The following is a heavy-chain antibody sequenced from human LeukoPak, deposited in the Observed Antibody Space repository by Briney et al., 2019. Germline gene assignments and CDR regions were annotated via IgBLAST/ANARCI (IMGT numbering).Heavy chain of an antibody. V-gene: IGHV3-23*01. CDR3: TKDPRYSYGSLGY. D-gene: IGHD5-18*01. J-gene: IGHJ4*02. CDR1: GFTFSSYA. Sequence: GGSLRLSCAASGFTFSSYAMSWVRQAPGKGLEWVSAISGSGGSTYYADSVKGRFTISRDNSKNTLYLQMNSLRAEDTAVYYCTKDPRYSYGSLGYWGQGTLVTVSS. CDR2: ISGSGGST.